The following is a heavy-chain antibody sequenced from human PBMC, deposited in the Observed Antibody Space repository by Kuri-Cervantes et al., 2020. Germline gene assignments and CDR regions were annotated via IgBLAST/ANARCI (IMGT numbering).Heavy chain of an antibody. Sequence: ADTLSLTCTVSGGSISSYYWRWTPQPRGKGLEWIGYIYCSWSTNYNPSLKSRVTISVDTSKNQFSLKLNSVTAAGTAVYYCARGGTYRFDLWGQGTLVTVSS. CDR1: GGSISSYY. J-gene: IGHJ5*02. D-gene: IGHD1-14*01. CDR3: ARGGTYRFDL. V-gene: IGHV4-59*01. CDR2: IYCSWST.